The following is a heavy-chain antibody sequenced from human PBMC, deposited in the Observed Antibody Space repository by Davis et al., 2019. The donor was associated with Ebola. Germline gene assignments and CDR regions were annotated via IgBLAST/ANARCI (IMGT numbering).Heavy chain of an antibody. D-gene: IGHD3-9*01. J-gene: IGHJ3*02. V-gene: IGHV1-69*04. CDR3: ARDSPGYDILTGYSANSLAFDI. Sequence: AASVKVSCKASGGTFSSYAISWVRQAPGQGLEWMGRIIPILGIANYAQKFQGRVTITADKSTSTAYMELSSLRSEDTAVYYCARDSPGYDILTGYSANSLAFDIWGQGTMVTVSS. CDR1: GGTFSSYA. CDR2: IIPILGIA.